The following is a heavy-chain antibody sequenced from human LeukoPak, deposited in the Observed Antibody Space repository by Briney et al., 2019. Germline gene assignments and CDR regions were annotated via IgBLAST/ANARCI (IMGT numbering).Heavy chain of an antibody. J-gene: IGHJ4*02. Sequence: SETLSLTCTVSGGSISSGGYYWSWIRQHPGKGLEWIGYIYYSGSTYYNPPLKSRVTISVDTSKNQFSLKLSSVTAADTAVYYCASNWNYEHYFGYWGQGTLVTVSS. V-gene: IGHV4-31*03. CDR2: IYYSGST. CDR1: GGSISSGGYY. CDR3: ASNWNYEHYFGY. D-gene: IGHD1-7*01.